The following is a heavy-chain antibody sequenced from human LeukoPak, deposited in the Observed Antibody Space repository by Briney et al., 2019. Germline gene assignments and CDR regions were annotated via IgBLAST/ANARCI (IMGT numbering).Heavy chain of an antibody. CDR1: GGTFSSYA. D-gene: IGHD3-10*01. V-gene: IGHV1-69*13. J-gene: IGHJ4*02. Sequence: GASVKVSCKASGGTFSSYAISWVRQAPGQGLEWMGGIIPIFGTANYAQKFQGRVTITADESTSTAYVELSSLRSEDTAVYYCARENRAIRGFDYWGQGTLVTVSS. CDR3: ARENRAIRGFDY. CDR2: IIPIFGTA.